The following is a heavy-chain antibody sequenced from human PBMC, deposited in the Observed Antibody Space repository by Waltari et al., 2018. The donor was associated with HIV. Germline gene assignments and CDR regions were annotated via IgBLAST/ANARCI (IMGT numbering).Heavy chain of an antibody. Sequence: EVQLVESGGGLVQPGGSLRLSCAASGFTFRTYWMTGVRKAPGKGLEGLANIEQCGIEKNYADSVKGRFTGARDNNKKSLYLQMSSLRAEDTAVYYCARDLKDYDFWSPVDVWGQGTTVTVSS. V-gene: IGHV3-7*01. CDR2: IEQCGIEK. D-gene: IGHD3-3*01. CDR3: ARDLKDYDFWSPVDV. CDR1: GFTFRTYW. J-gene: IGHJ6*02.